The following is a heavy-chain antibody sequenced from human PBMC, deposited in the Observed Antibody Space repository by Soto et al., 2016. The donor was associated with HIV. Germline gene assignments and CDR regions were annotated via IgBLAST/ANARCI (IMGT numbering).Heavy chain of an antibody. CDR1: GGSFSGHY. CDR2: ITHFGRT. V-gene: IGHV4-34*02. CDR3: VRPTTMTSDAFDI. Sequence: QVQLQQWGAGLLKPSETLSLKCAVYGGSFSGHYWSWIRQFPGQGLEWIGEITHFGRTNYNPSLKGRVSLSVDTSENQFSLKMDSVTAADTAVYYCVRPTTMTSDAFDIWGQGTLVTVSA. D-gene: IGHD2-2*01. J-gene: IGHJ3*02.